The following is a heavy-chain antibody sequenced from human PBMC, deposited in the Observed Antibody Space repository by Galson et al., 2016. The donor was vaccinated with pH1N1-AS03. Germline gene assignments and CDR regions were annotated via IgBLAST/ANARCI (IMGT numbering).Heavy chain of an antibody. CDR1: GYTFTTYG. CDR2: INPYNGNT. J-gene: IGHJ3*02. Sequence: SVKVSCKASGYTFTTYGLTWVRQAPGQGLEWMAWINPYNGNTNYAQRFQGRLTMTTDTSTSTAYMELRSLRSDDTAGYYFAIIRVRDSDSAFDIWGQGTMVTVSS. D-gene: IGHD3-10*01. V-gene: IGHV1-18*04. CDR3: AIIRVRDSDSAFDI.